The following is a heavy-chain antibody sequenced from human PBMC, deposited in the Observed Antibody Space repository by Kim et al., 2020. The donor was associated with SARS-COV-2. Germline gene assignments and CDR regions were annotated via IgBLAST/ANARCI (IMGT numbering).Heavy chain of an antibody. J-gene: IGHJ6*02. Sequence: GGSLRLSCAASGFTVNNYSMNWVRQAPGKGLEWVSGISWNSGTIYDAASVNRRTTTTKNTNNNSHHQLNNRMTADTTALYYSTTDINNYYYYGIDFCRQ. CDR2: ISWNSGTI. V-gene: IGHV3-9*01. CDR1: GFTVNNYS. CDR3: TTDINNYYYYGIDF.